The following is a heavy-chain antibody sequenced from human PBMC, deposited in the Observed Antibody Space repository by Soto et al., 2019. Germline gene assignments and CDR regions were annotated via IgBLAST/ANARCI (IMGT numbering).Heavy chain of an antibody. J-gene: IGHJ3*01. Sequence: QVQLVQSGAEGKKPGASVKVSCKASGYTFTSYCITWVRQAPGQGLEWMGGISGYNGQTSYAEKFQGRVTMSTDTSTSTSYMELRSLRSDDTAVYYCAREEPWVAESPGEVFDLWGQGTKVTVSS. V-gene: IGHV1-18*01. CDR2: ISGYNGQT. CDR3: AREEPWVAESPGEVFDL. D-gene: IGHD6-19*01. CDR1: GYTFTSYC.